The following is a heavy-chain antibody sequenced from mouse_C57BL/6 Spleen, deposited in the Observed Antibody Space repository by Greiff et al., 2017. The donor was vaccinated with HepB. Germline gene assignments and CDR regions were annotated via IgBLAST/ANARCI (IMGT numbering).Heavy chain of an antibody. CDR1: GFTFSDYY. D-gene: IGHD1-1*01. CDR3: ARPYYYGSSYGFAY. V-gene: IGHV5-12*01. J-gene: IGHJ3*01. CDR2: ISNGVGST. Sequence: DVHLVESGGGLVQPGGSLKLSCAASGFTFSDYYMYWVRQTPEKRLEWVAYISNGVGSTYYPDTVKGRFNISRDNAKNTLYLQMRRLKSEDTAMYYCARPYYYGSSYGFAYWGQGTLVTVSA.